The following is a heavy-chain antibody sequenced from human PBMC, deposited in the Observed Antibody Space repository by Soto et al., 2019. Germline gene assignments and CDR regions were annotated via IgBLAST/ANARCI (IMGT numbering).Heavy chain of an antibody. CDR1: GGSFIYYQ. Sequence: QVQLQQWGAGLLKPSETLSLTCAVSGGSFIYYQWSWIRQPPGKGLERIGEINHRGSTNYNPSLQSRATIAIDTSSHQFSLKFSSVTAADTAVYYCARRPDGFDILSQGTMVTVSS. J-gene: IGHJ3*02. CDR3: ARRPDGFDI. V-gene: IGHV4-34*01. CDR2: INHRGST.